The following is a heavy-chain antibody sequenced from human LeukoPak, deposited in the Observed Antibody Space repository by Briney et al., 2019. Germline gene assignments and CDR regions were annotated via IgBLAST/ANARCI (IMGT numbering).Heavy chain of an antibody. CDR3: ARGSPSGANGMDA. Sequence: GGALRLSCTASGFSFSRYDMNWVRQAPGKGLELVSSIGSSSTYMKYADSVKGRFTISRDNAQNSLYLQMNSLRAEDTAVYYCARGSPSGANGMDAWGQGTTVSVSS. J-gene: IGHJ6*02. CDR2: IGSSSTYM. D-gene: IGHD3-10*01. CDR1: GFSFSRYD. V-gene: IGHV3-21*01.